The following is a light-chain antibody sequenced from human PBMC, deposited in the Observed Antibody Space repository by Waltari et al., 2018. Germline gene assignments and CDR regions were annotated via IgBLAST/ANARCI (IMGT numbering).Light chain of an antibody. J-gene: IGLJ2*01. CDR1: SSNIGSHY. V-gene: IGLV1-47*02. CDR3: CSYAGSVTVL. CDR2: SNN. Sequence: QSLLTQPPSASGTPGQSVTIRCSGGSSNIGSHYVCWYQQLPGIAPKLVIHSNNKRPSGVSSRFSASKSGYTASLTISGLQAEDEADYYCCSYAGSVTVLFGGGTKLTVL.